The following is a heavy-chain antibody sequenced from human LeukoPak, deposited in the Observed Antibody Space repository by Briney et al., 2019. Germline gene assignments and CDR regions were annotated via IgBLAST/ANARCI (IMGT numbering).Heavy chain of an antibody. J-gene: IGHJ4*02. CDR1: GYTFIDYY. CDR3: ARGGGTYCTNGICYYFDY. Sequence: ASVKVSCKASGYTFIDYYIHWVRQAPGQGLEWMGWISPYSGGTNYAQKFQGRVTMTRDTSISTAYTELSRLRSDDTAAYSCARGGGTYCTNGICYYFDYWGQGTLVAVSS. CDR2: ISPYSGGT. D-gene: IGHD2-8*01. V-gene: IGHV1-2*02.